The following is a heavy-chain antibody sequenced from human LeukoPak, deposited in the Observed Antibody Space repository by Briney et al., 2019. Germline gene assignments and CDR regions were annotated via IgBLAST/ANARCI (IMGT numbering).Heavy chain of an antibody. D-gene: IGHD4/OR15-4a*01. CDR2: IKTDGSQT. CDR1: GFTFSTYW. CDR3: ARASMGGRDYHLDS. J-gene: IGHJ4*02. Sequence: GGSLRLSCAASGFTFSTYWMTWVRQAPGKGLEWVANIKTDGSQTYYLDSVKGRFTISRDNAKNFLSLQLRSLRADDTGVYYCARASMGGRDYHLDSWGQGTLVTVSS. V-gene: IGHV3-7*01.